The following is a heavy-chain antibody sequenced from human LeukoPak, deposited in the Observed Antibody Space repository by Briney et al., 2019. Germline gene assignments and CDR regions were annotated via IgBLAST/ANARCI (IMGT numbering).Heavy chain of an antibody. Sequence: GGSLRLSCAASGFTFSSYSMNWVRQAPGKGLERVSSISSSSSYIYYADSVKGRFTISRDNAKNSLYLQMNSLRAEDTAVYYCARVIERQWLIPSYYYYGMDVWGQGTTVTVSS. CDR3: ARVIERQWLIPSYYYYGMDV. CDR2: ISSSSSYI. J-gene: IGHJ6*02. CDR1: GFTFSSYS. V-gene: IGHV3-21*01. D-gene: IGHD6-19*01.